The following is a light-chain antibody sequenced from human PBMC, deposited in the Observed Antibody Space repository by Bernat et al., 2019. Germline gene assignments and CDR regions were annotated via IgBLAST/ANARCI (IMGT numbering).Light chain of an antibody. J-gene: IGLJ3*02. V-gene: IGLV3-25*03. Sequence: SYELTQPPSVSVSPGETARISCSGEALTKEYTYWYQQKAGQAPVLLIYKDDERPSGIPERFSASSSGTTVTLTISGVEAEDEADYYCQSRDSSDTYPFGGGTELTVL. CDR2: KDD. CDR3: QSRDSSDTYP. CDR1: ALTKEY.